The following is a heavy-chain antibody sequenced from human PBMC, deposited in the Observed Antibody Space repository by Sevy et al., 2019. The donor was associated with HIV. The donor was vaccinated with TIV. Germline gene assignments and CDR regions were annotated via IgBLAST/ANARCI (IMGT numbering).Heavy chain of an antibody. D-gene: IGHD3-22*01. Sequence: ASVKVSCKVSGYTLTKLSMHWVRQAPGKGLEWMGSFDPEDGETLYAQNFRARVTMTEDTSTDTAYMELSSLRSEDTAVYYCATTKDYYDSSGDPFDYWGQGSLVTVSS. J-gene: IGHJ4*02. CDR1: GYTLTKLS. CDR3: ATTKDYYDSSGDPFDY. CDR2: FDPEDGET. V-gene: IGHV1-24*01.